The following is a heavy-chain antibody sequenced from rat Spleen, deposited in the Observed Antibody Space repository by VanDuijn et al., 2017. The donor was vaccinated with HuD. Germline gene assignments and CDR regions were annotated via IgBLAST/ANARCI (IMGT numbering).Heavy chain of an antibody. V-gene: IGHV3-1*01. CDR2: ISYSGST. Sequence: EVQLQESGPGLVKPSQSLSLTCSVTNYSIPSNYWGWIRKFPGNKMEWIGHISYSGSTSYNPSLKSRISITRDTSKNQFFLQLNSVTTEDTATYYCARGGSSYVMDAWGQGASVTVSS. CDR3: ARGGSSYVMDA. D-gene: IGHD5-1*01. J-gene: IGHJ4*01. CDR1: NYSIPSNY.